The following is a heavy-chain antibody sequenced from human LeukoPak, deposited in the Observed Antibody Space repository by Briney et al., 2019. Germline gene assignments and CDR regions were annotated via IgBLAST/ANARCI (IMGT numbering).Heavy chain of an antibody. Sequence: ASVKVSCKASGYTFTYSYLHWVRQAPGQALEWVGWITPFNGNTNYAQKPQNRGTITRDTSMSTAYTELSSLRSEDTAMYYCASSREDSSIDYWGQGTLVTVSS. CDR3: ASSREDSSIDY. D-gene: IGHD6-13*01. CDR2: ITPFNGNT. V-gene: IGHV1-45*02. J-gene: IGHJ4*02. CDR1: GYTFTYSY.